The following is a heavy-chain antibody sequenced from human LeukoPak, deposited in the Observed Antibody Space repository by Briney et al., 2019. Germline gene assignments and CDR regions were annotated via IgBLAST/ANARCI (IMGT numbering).Heavy chain of an antibody. Sequence: PGGSLRLSCSASGFTFSSYAVHWVRQAPGKGLEYVSAISSNGGSTYYADSVNGRFTISRDNSKNALYLQMSSLRAEDTAVYYCVKDMTAVTTDRKSMDVWGQGTTVTVSS. J-gene: IGHJ6*02. CDR2: ISSNGGST. CDR1: GFTFSSYA. D-gene: IGHD4-17*01. CDR3: VKDMTAVTTDRKSMDV. V-gene: IGHV3-64D*06.